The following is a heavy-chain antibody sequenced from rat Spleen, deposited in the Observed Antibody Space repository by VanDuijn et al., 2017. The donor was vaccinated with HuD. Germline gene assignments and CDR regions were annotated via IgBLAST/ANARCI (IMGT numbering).Heavy chain of an antibody. J-gene: IGHJ2*01. CDR1: GFTFSNYG. CDR2: ISYDGRST. D-gene: IGHD1-7*01. V-gene: IGHV5-29*01. Sequence: VQLVESGGGLVQPGRSLKLSCAASGFTFSNYGMAWVRQAPTKGLEWVATISYDGRSTYYRDSVKGRFTISRDNAKSTLYLQMNCRRSEDTATYYCAVAGYGYWGQGVMVTVSS. CDR3: AVAGYGY.